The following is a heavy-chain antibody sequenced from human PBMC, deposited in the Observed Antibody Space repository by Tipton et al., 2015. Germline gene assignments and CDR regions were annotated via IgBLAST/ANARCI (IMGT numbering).Heavy chain of an antibody. CDR1: SDSINKYY. Sequence: TLSLTCTVSSDSINKYYWSWIRQPPGKELQWIGYIQYSGGTNYNPSLESRVSMSVDTSKNQFSLKLSSVIAADTAVYYCARGLLLWFGMTDYWGQGTLVTVSS. D-gene: IGHD3-10*01. J-gene: IGHJ4*02. CDR2: IQYSGGT. V-gene: IGHV4-59*08. CDR3: ARGLLLWFGMTDY.